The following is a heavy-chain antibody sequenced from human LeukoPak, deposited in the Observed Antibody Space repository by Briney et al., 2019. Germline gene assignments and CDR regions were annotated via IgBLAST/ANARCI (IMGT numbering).Heavy chain of an antibody. CDR3: ARLDRGINAAHFGY. D-gene: IGHD6-25*01. CDR2: ISYSGST. J-gene: IGHJ4*02. V-gene: IGHV4-39*01. Sequence: SETLSLTCTVSGGSISSSTFYWGWIRQPPGKGLEWIGIISYSGSTYYNPSLKSRVTISVDTSKNQFSLKLSSVTAADTAVYYCARLDRGINAAHFGYWGQGTLVTVSS. CDR1: GGSISSSTFY.